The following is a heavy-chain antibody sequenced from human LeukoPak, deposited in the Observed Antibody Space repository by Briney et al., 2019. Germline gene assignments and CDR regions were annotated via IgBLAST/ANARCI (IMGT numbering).Heavy chain of an antibody. CDR2: IIPILGKG. D-gene: IGHD3-3*01. Sequence: SVKVSCKASGGTFGSYAISWVRQAPGQGLEWMGRIIPILGKGKNAQKFQGRVTITADTSTSTGFMELSSLRSEDTAVYYCATTTTSFWSGSDYHYGMDVWGQGTTVTVFS. CDR1: GGTFGSYA. CDR3: ATTTTSFWSGSDYHYGMDV. V-gene: IGHV1-69*04. J-gene: IGHJ6*02.